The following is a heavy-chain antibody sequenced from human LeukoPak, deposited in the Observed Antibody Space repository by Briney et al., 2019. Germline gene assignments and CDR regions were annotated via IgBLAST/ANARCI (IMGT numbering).Heavy chain of an antibody. CDR1: GFTFSSYG. D-gene: IGHD4-17*01. CDR2: IWYDGSNK. V-gene: IGHV3-33*01. Sequence: PAGSLSLSCAASGFTFSSYGMHWVRQAPGKGLEWVAVIWYDGSNKYYADSVKGRFTISRDNRKNSLYLQMNSLRAEDTAVYYCARRVADRGGYGDYASANAFDIWGQGTPGSVSS. J-gene: IGHJ3*02. CDR3: ARRVADRGGYGDYASANAFDI.